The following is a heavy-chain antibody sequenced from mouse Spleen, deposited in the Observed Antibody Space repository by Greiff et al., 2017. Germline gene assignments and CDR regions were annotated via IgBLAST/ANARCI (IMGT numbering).Heavy chain of an antibody. V-gene: IGHV1-54*01. CDR2: INPGSGGT. Sequence: QVHVKQSGAELVRPGTSVKVSCKASGYAFTNYLIEWVKQRPGQGLEWIGVINPGSGGTNYNEKFKGKATLTADKSSSTAYMQLSSLTSEDSAVYFCARDYGNYRYYFDYWGQGTTLTVSS. CDR3: ARDYGNYRYYFDY. CDR1: GYAFTNYL. J-gene: IGHJ2*01. D-gene: IGHD2-1*01.